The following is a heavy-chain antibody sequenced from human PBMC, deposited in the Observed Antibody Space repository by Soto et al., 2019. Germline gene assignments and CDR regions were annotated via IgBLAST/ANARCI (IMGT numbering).Heavy chain of an antibody. Sequence: SETLSLTCDVYGGAFSGYYWSWIHQAPGKGLEWIVEINHSGSPNYNPSLQSRVSVSVDTSKTHFSLKLSSVTAADTAVYGCATFPPEGRTATSRGDDAFDIWGQGTLVTVSS. V-gene: IGHV4-34*01. J-gene: IGHJ3*02. D-gene: IGHD3-10*01. CDR1: GGAFSGYY. CDR3: ATFPPEGRTATSRGDDAFDI. CDR2: INHSGSP.